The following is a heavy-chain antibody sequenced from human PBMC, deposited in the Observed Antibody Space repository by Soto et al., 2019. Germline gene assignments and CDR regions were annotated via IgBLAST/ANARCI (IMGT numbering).Heavy chain of an antibody. Sequence: GGSLRLSCAASGFRFDDYGMHWVRQVPGKGLEWVSGISYYSGSIGYADSVKGRFTISRDNAKNSLYLQMHSLGAEDTAVYYCNGGKVPYSGMDVWGHGTTVTVSS. V-gene: IGHV3-9*01. CDR3: NGGKVPYSGMDV. D-gene: IGHD2-15*01. J-gene: IGHJ6*02. CDR1: GFRFDDYG. CDR2: ISYYSGSI.